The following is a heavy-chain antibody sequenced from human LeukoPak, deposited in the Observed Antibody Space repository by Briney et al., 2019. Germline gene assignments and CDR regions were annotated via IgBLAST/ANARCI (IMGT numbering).Heavy chain of an antibody. D-gene: IGHD6-13*01. J-gene: IGHJ4*02. Sequence: PGGSLRLSCAASGFTFSSYSMNWVRQAPGKGLEWVSSISSSSSNIYYADSVKGLFTISRDNAKNSLYLQMNSLRAEDTAVYYSAREDASSWDYWGQGILVTVSS. CDR3: AREDASSWDY. CDR1: GFTFSSYS. V-gene: IGHV3-21*01. CDR2: ISSSSSNI.